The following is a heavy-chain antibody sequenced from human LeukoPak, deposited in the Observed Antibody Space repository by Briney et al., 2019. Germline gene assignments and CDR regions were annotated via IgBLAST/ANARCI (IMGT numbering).Heavy chain of an antibody. CDR2: IYSGGST. CDR3: ARELEVTTEGDAFDY. CDR1: GFTVSSNY. Sequence: PGGSLRLSCAASGFTVSSNYMSWVRQAPGKGLEWVSVIYSGGSTYYADSVRGRFTISRDNSKNTLYLQMNSLRAEDTAVYYCARELEVTTEGDAFDYWGQGTLVTVSS. V-gene: IGHV3-66*01. J-gene: IGHJ4*02. D-gene: IGHD4-17*01.